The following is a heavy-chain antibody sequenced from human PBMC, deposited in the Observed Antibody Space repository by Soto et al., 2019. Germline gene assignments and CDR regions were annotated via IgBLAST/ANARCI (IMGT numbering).Heavy chain of an antibody. CDR3: AGGGPYSSWEVDY. CDR1: GFTFSSYW. Sequence: EVQLVESGGGLVQPGGSLRLSCAASGFTFSSYWMHWVRQAPGKGLVWVSRVNGDGSSTSYADSVKGRFTISRDNAKNTLYLQMNSLSVEDTAVYYCAGGGPYSSWEVDYWGQGTLVTVSS. D-gene: IGHD6-6*01. J-gene: IGHJ4*02. CDR2: VNGDGSST. V-gene: IGHV3-74*01.